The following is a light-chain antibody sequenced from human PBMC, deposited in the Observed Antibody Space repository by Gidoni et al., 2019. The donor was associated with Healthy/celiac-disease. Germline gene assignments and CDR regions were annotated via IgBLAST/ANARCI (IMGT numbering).Light chain of an antibody. CDR1: RCSLASNY. V-gene: IGLV6-57*01. CDR2: QEN. Sequence: NFMLTQPHSVSESPGKTVTSSCTRSRCSLASNYVPWYQQRPGSSPTTVIYQENHRPSGVPDRFSGSIDSSSNSASLTISGLKTEDEADYYCQSYDSNNWVFGGGTKLTVL. J-gene: IGLJ3*02. CDR3: QSYDSNNWV.